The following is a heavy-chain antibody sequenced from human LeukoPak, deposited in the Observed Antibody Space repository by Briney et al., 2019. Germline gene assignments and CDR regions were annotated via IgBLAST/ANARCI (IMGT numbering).Heavy chain of an antibody. CDR2: IGGSSGAT. Sequence: GGSLRLSCAASRFTFSNYAMNWVRQAPGKGLECVSTIGGSSGATYYADSVKGRFIVSRDNSKNILYLQINSLRADDTAVYYCAKRGEGCSGVSCLYWYFDIWGRGTLVTVSS. V-gene: IGHV3-23*01. CDR3: AKRGEGCSGVSCLYWYFDI. D-gene: IGHD2-15*01. CDR1: RFTFSNYA. J-gene: IGHJ2*01.